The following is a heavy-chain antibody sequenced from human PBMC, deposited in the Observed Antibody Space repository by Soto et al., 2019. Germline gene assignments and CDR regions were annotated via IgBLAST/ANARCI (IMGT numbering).Heavy chain of an antibody. D-gene: IGHD2-2*01. CDR3: AREEGDCSSTSCSLGY. CDR2: IYHSGST. Sequence: SETLSLTCAVSSGSISSSNWWSWVRQPPGKGLEWIGEIYHSGSTNYNPSLKSRVTISVDKSKNQFSLKLSSVTAADTAVYYCAREEGDCSSTSCSLGYWGQGTWSPSPQ. CDR1: SGSISSSNW. V-gene: IGHV4-4*02. J-gene: IGHJ4*02.